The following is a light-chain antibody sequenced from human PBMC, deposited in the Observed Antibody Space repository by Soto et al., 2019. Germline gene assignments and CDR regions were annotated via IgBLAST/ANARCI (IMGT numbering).Light chain of an antibody. CDR2: GAS. J-gene: IGKJ3*01. CDR1: QNINNW. V-gene: IGKV1-5*03. Sequence: DIQMTQSPSTLSASVGDRVTITCRASQNINNWLAWSQQKPGKATKVLIYGASTLEDGVPSSFSGSGSGTAFTITINGLQPDDVATYYCQQHGDSPLAFGPGTKVDV. CDR3: QQHGDSPLA.